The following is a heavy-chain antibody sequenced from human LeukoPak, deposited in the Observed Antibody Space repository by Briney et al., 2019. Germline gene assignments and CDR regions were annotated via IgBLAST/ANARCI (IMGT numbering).Heavy chain of an antibody. CDR3: ARKCSSTSCYNY. CDR1: GGSFSGYY. D-gene: IGHD2-2*01. CDR2: INHSGST. Sequence: SETLSLTCAVYGGSFSGYYWSWVRQPPGKGLEWIGEINHSGSTNYNPSLTGRVTISVDTSKNQFSLKLSSVTAADTAVYYCARKCSSTSCYNYWGQGTLVTVSS. J-gene: IGHJ4*02. V-gene: IGHV4-34*01.